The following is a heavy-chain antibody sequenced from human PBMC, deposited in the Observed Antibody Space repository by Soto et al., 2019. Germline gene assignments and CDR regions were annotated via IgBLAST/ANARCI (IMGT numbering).Heavy chain of an antibody. V-gene: IGHV3-33*06. CDR1: GFTFSSYG. J-gene: IGHJ4*02. D-gene: IGHD6-19*01. Sequence: QVQLVESGGGVVQPGRSLRLSCAASGFTFSSYGMHWVRQAPGKGLEWVAVIWYDGSNKYYADSVKGRFTISRDNSQNTQNLQLYTLRAQDTALYYCANPGGIAVAIPHDYSGQEPLDTVST. CDR2: IWYDGSNK. CDR3: ANPGGIAVAIPHDY.